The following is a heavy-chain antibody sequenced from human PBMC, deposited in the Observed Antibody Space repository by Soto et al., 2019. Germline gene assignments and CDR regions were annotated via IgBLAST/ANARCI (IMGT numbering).Heavy chain of an antibody. Sequence: PSETLSLTCTVSGGSISSSSYYWGWIRQPPGKGLEWIGSIYYSGSTYYNPSLKSRVTISVDTSKNQFSLKLSSVTAADTAVYYCARHDLGYYGSGSYYFLDYYYYYGMDVWGQGTTVTVSS. CDR2: IYYSGST. CDR1: GGSISSSSYY. J-gene: IGHJ6*02. D-gene: IGHD3-10*01. V-gene: IGHV4-39*01. CDR3: ARHDLGYYGSGSYYFLDYYYYYGMDV.